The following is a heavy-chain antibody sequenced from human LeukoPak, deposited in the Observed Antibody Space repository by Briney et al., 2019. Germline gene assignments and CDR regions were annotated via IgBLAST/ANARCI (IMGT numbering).Heavy chain of an antibody. Sequence: GASVKVSCKASGYTFTNYAVHWVRQAPGQRPEWMGRINPGDGDTKYSQNFQDRVTFGRDTSASTAFMELSSLRSEDTAVYYCARRGVTTRDSYYYSLHVWGQGTTVTVSS. CDR1: GYTFTNYA. J-gene: IGHJ6*02. CDR3: ARRGVTTRDSYYYSLHV. D-gene: IGHD2-21*02. V-gene: IGHV1-3*01. CDR2: INPGDGDT.